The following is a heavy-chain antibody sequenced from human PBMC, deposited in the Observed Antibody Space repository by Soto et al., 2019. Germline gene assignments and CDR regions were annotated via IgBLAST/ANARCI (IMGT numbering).Heavy chain of an antibody. J-gene: IGHJ6*03. Sequence: GGSLRLSCAASGFTFSSYGMHWVRQAPGKGLEWVAVISYDGSNKYYADSVKGRFTISRDNSKNTLYLQMNSLRAEDTAVYYCAKDKQWLDNYYYYYMDVWGKGTTVTVSS. V-gene: IGHV3-30*18. CDR2: ISYDGSNK. CDR3: AKDKQWLDNYYYYYMDV. D-gene: IGHD6-19*01. CDR1: GFTFSSYG.